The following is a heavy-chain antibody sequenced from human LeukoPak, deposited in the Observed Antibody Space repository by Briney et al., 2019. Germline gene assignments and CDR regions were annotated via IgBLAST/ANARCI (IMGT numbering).Heavy chain of an antibody. J-gene: IGHJ6*03. CDR1: GGSISSSSYY. CDR2: IYYSGST. V-gene: IGHV4-39*07. D-gene: IGHD3-9*01. CDR3: ARVVRYFDWLMGSSYYYYYMDV. Sequence: PSETLSLTCTVSGGSISSSSYYWGWIRQPPGKGLEWIGSIYYSGSTYYNPSLKSRVTISVDTSKNQFSLKLSSVTAADTAVYYCARVVRYFDWLMGSSYYYYYMDVWGKGTTVTISS.